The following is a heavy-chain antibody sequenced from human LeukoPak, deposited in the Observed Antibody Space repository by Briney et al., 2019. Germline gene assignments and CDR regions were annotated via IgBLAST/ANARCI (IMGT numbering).Heavy chain of an antibody. V-gene: IGHV3-21*01. J-gene: IGHJ5*02. CDR1: GFTFSSYS. CDR3: GSIGDYAARRLNWFDP. Sequence: GGSLRLSCAASGFTFSSYSMNWVRQAPGKGLEWVSSISSSSSYIYYADSVKGRFTISRDNAKNSLYLQMNSLRAEDTAVYYCGSIGDYAARRLNWFDPWGQGTLVTVSS. D-gene: IGHD4-17*01. CDR2: ISSSSSYI.